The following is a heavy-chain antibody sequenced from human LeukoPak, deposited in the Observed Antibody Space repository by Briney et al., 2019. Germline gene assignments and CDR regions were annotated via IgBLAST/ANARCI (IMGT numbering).Heavy chain of an antibody. V-gene: IGHV3-11*04. Sequence: PGGSLRLSCAASGFTFSDYYMSWIRQAPGKGLEWVASIGPTGSDRYHADSIKGRFTISRDNANNFLYLQMNGLRAEDTAVYYCATETNGRHYDYWGQGTLLTVSS. D-gene: IGHD1-14*01. CDR3: ATETNGRHYDY. CDR1: GFTFSDYY. J-gene: IGHJ4*02. CDR2: IGPTGSDR.